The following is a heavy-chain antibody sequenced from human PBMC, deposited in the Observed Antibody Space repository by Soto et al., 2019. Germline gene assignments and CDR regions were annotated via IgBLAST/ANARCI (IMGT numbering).Heavy chain of an antibody. CDR3: ASTRFLIIVARGNY. CDR1: GFTFSSHT. D-gene: IGHD3-3*01. J-gene: IGHJ4*02. CDR2: MSHDGKIK. V-gene: IGHV3-30*04. Sequence: HPGGSLRLSCAASGFTFSSHTMHWVRQAPGKGLEWLSLMSHDGKIKFYADSVKGRFTISRDNSKNTLYLQMNNLRPEDTAVYYCASTRFLIIVARGNYRGQGTLVTVSS.